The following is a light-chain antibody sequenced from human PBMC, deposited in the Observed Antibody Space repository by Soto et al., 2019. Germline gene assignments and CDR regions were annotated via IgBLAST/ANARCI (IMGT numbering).Light chain of an antibody. CDR2: AAS. V-gene: IGKV3-20*01. Sequence: EIVLTQSPGTLSLSPGERATLSCRASQSVSSNSLAWYQQKPGQAPTLLIYAASSRATGIPDRFSGGGSGTDFTLTISRLEPEDFAVYYCEQYTGSPLTFGGGTKVEIK. CDR3: EQYTGSPLT. J-gene: IGKJ4*01. CDR1: QSVSSNS.